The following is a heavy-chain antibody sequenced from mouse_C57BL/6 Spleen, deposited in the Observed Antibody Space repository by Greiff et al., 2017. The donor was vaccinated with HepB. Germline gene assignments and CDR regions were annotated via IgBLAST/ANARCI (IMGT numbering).Heavy chain of an antibody. CDR2: ISSGSSTI. CDR1: GFTFSDYG. Sequence: EVKLMESGGGLVKPGGSLKLSCAASGFTFSDYGMHWVRQAPEKGLEWVAYISSGSSTIYYADTVKVRFTISRDNAKNTLFLQMTSLRSEDTAMYYCARGYYGSNAMDYWGQGTSVTVSS. V-gene: IGHV5-17*01. D-gene: IGHD1-1*01. J-gene: IGHJ4*01. CDR3: ARGYYGSNAMDY.